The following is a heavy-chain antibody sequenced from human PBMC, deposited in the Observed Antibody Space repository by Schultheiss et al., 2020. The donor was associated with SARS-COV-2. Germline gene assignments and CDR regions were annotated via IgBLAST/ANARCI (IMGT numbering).Heavy chain of an antibody. Sequence: GGSLRLSCAASGFTFSSYAMHWVRQAPGKGLEYVSAISSNGGSTYYADSVKGRFTISRDNSKNTLYLQMGSLRAEDMAVYYCARVGQDRYNWFDPWGQGTLVTVSS. CDR1: GFTFSSYA. J-gene: IGHJ5*02. CDR3: ARVGQDRYNWFDP. V-gene: IGHV3-64*02. CDR2: ISSNGGST. D-gene: IGHD1-14*01.